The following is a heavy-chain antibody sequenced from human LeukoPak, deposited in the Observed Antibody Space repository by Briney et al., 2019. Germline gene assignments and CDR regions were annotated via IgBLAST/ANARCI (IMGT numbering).Heavy chain of an antibody. CDR2: IYHSGST. J-gene: IGHJ4*02. CDR3: ARYGSGSYIDY. Sequence: PGGSLRLSCAASGFTVSNKDMSWVRQPPGKGLEWIGEIYHSGSTNYNPSLKSRVTISVDKSKNQFSLELTSVTAADTAVYYCARYGSGSYIDYWGQGTLVTVSS. CDR1: GFTVSNKDM. D-gene: IGHD3-10*01. V-gene: IGHV4-4*02.